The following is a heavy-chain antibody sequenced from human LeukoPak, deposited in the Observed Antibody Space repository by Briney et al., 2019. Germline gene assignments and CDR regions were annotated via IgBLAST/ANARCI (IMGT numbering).Heavy chain of an antibody. Sequence: SETLSLTCAVFGGSFSGYYWSWIRQPPGKGLEWIGEINHSGSTNYNPSLKSRVTISVDTSKNQFSLKLSSVTAVDTAVYYCARRGYTYWGQGTLVTVSS. V-gene: IGHV4-34*01. CDR2: INHSGST. D-gene: IGHD5-18*01. CDR3: ARRGYTY. CDR1: GGSFSGYY. J-gene: IGHJ4*02.